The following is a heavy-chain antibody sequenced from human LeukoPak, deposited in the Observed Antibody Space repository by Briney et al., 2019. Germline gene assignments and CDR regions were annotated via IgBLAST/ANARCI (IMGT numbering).Heavy chain of an antibody. CDR2: INTDGSST. Sequence: GESLRLSCAASGFTFSSYWMYWARNAPGKGKVLVSRINTDGSSTTYADSVKGRFTISRDNAKNTLYLQMNSLRAEDTAVYYCAKVLAVAGTGAFDIWGQGTMVTVSS. D-gene: IGHD6-19*01. V-gene: IGHV3-74*01. CDR3: AKVLAVAGTGAFDI. CDR1: GFTFSSYW. J-gene: IGHJ3*02.